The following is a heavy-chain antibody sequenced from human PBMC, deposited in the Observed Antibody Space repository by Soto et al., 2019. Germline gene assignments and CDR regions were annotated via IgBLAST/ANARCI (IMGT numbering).Heavy chain of an antibody. D-gene: IGHD3-22*01. CDR2: IYWNDDK. Sequence: SGPTLVNPTQTLTLTCTFSGFSLSTSGVGVGWIRQPPGKALEWLALIYWNDDKRYSPSLKSRLTITKDTSKNQVVLTMTNMDPVDTATYYCARAPVITMIVVSREGWFDPWGQGTLVTVSS. CDR3: ARAPVITMIVVSREGWFDP. J-gene: IGHJ5*02. CDR1: GFSLSTSGVG. V-gene: IGHV2-5*01.